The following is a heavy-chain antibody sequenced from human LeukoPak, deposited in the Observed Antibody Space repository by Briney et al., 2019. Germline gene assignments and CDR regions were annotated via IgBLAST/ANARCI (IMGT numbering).Heavy chain of an antibody. D-gene: IGHD6-13*01. J-gene: IGHJ4*02. CDR1: GYTFTSYY. CDR3: ARGDSSSSSY. Sequence: ASVKVSCKASGYTFTSYYINWVRQATGQGLEWMGWINPNSGGTNYAQKFQGRVTMTRDTSISTAYMELSRLRSDDTAVYYCARGDSSSSSYWGQGTLVTVSS. CDR2: INPNSGGT. V-gene: IGHV1-2*02.